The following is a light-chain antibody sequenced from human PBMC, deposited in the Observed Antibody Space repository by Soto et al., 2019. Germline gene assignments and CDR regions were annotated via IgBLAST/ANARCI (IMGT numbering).Light chain of an antibody. CDR2: DAS. V-gene: IGKV1D-13*01. Sequence: AIQLTQSPSSLSASVGDRVTITCRASQGISSALAWYQQKPGKAPKLLIYDASSLESGVPSRFSGSGSGTDFTLTISSLQPADFATYYCQKFNNYLITFGQGTRLEIK. J-gene: IGKJ5*01. CDR3: QKFNNYLIT. CDR1: QGISSA.